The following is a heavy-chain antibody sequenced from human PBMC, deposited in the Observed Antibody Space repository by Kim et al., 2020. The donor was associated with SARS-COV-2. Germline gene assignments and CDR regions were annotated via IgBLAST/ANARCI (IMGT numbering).Heavy chain of an antibody. CDR3: VKGGAGAKLARTITLRRGMDV. CDR2: ITSDGSNT. CDR1: GFTFKDFG. D-gene: IGHD3-10*01. J-gene: IGHJ6*02. V-gene: IGHV3-74*01. Sequence: GGSLRLSCAASGFTFKDFGMHWVRQISGKGLMWVARITSDGSNTLYADSVKGRFTISRDNTKEMLHLEMSGLRGEDSAVYFCVKGGAGAKLARTITLRRGMDVWGRGTTVTVSS.